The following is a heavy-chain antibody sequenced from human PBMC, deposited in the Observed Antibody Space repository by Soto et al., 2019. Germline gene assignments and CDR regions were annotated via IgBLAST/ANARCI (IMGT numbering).Heavy chain of an antibody. CDR3: ARAGDLRYYFDY. CDR2: ISYDGSNK. V-gene: IGHV3-30-3*01. CDR1: GFTFSSYA. J-gene: IGHJ4*02. D-gene: IGHD5-12*01. Sequence: QVQLVESGGGVVQPGRSLRLSCAASGFTFSSYAMHWVRQAPGKGLEWVAVISYDGSNKYYADSVKGRFTISRDNSKNTLSLQMNSLRAEDTAVYYWARAGDLRYYFDYWGQGTLVTVSS.